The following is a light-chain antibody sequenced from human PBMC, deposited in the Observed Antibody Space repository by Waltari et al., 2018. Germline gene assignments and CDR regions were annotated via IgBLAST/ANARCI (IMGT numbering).Light chain of an antibody. CDR3: QQYNYWPT. CDR1: QSVSTN. V-gene: IGKV3-15*01. Sequence: EVVMTQSPATLPVSPGDRATLSCRASQSVSTNVAWYQQKPCQAPRLLIFDASTRATGIPARFTGSGSGTEFTLTVSSLQSEDFAVYYCQQYNYWPTFGQGTKVEFQ. J-gene: IGKJ1*01. CDR2: DAS.